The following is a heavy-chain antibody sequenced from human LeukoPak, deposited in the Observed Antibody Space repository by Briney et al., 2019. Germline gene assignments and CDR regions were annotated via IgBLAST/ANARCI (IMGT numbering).Heavy chain of an antibody. V-gene: IGHV1-18*01. CDR3: ARDRDSDRFDP. CDR2: ISAYNGNT. J-gene: IGHJ5*02. CDR1: EYTFTRYG. Sequence: ASVKVSCKASEYTFTRYGISWVRQAPGQGLEWMGWISAYNGNTNYAQKLQGRVTMTTDTSTSTAYMELRSLRSDDTAVYYCARDRDSDRFDPWGQGTLVTVSS. D-gene: IGHD2-21*02.